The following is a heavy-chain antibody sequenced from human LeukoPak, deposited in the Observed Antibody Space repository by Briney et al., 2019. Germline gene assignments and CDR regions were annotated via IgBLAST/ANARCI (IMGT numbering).Heavy chain of an antibody. CDR1: GYTFTGYY. D-gene: IGHD6-13*01. CDR3: ARDRDTIPATDAGGDHFHY. J-gene: IGHJ4*02. Sequence: ASVKVSCKASGYTFTGYYMHWVRQAPGQGLEWMGWINPNSGGTNYAQKFQGRVTMTRDTSVSTAYMELTRLTSDDTAVYYCARDRDTIPATDAGGDHFHYWGQGTLVTVSS. CDR2: INPNSGGT. V-gene: IGHV1-2*02.